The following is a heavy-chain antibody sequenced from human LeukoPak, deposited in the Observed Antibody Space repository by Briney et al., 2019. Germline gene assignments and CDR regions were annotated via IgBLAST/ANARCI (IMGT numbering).Heavy chain of an antibody. V-gene: IGHV3-73*01. J-gene: IGHJ4*02. CDR3: TSPQLPADY. CDR1: GFTFSGSA. Sequence: PGGSLRLSCAASGFTFSGSAMHWVRQASGKGLEWAGRIRSKANSYATAYAASVKGRFTISRDDSKNTAYLQMNSLKTEDTAVYYCTSPQLPADYWGQGTLVTVSS. D-gene: IGHD2-2*01. CDR2: IRSKANSYAT.